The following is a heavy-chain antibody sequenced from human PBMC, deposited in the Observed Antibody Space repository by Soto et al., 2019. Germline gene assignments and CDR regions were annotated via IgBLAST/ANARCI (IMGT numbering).Heavy chain of an antibody. V-gene: IGHV4-59*08. Sequence: QVQLQESGPGMVKPSETLSLTCTVSSDPTSTHNWGWIRQTPGKGLEWIGYIYETRSTSYNPSLNSRVTISLDRSTKQLSLNLSSATAADTAMYHCVRQGIGPLHGLVDVWGRGTTVTVSS. CDR3: VRQGIGPLHGLVDV. CDR2: IYETRST. CDR1: SDPTSTHN. D-gene: IGHD3-10*01. J-gene: IGHJ6*02.